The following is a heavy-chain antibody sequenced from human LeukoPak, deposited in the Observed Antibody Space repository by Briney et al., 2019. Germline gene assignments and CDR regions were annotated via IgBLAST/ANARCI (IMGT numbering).Heavy chain of an antibody. Sequence: PSETLSLTCTVSGGSISSGDYYWSWIRQPPGKGLEWIGSIYYSGSTYYNPSLKSRVTISVDTSKNQFSLKLSSVTAADTAVYYCARHTTTVTPFDYWGQGTLVTVSS. V-gene: IGHV4-39*01. J-gene: IGHJ4*02. CDR3: ARHTTTVTPFDY. CDR1: GGSISSGDYY. CDR2: IYYSGST. D-gene: IGHD4-17*01.